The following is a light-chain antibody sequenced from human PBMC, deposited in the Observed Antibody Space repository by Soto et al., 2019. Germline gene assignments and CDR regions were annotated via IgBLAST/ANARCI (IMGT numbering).Light chain of an antibody. CDR1: QSITGW. CDR3: QQYKSHPLT. J-gene: IGKJ1*01. Sequence: DIQMTQSPSTLSASVGDRVTITCRASQSITGWLAWYQQKPGKAPKPLIYDASSLQSGVPSRFSGSGSGTEFTLTISSLQPDDFVTYYCQQYKSHPLTFGQGTKVDIK. V-gene: IGKV1-5*01. CDR2: DAS.